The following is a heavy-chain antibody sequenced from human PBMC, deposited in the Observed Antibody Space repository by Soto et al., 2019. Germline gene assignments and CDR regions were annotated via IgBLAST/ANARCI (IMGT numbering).Heavy chain of an antibody. V-gene: IGHV1-69*12. CDR3: ARVRVIVLVPAAMDGWFDP. D-gene: IGHD2-2*01. CDR1: GGTFSSYA. CDR2: IIPIFGTA. J-gene: IGHJ5*02. Sequence: QVQLVQSGAEVKKPGSSVKVYCKASGGTFSSYAISWVRQAPGQGLEWMGGIIPIFGTANYAQKFQGRVTITADESTSTAYMELSSLRSEDTAVYYCARVRVIVLVPAAMDGWFDPWGQGTLVTVSS.